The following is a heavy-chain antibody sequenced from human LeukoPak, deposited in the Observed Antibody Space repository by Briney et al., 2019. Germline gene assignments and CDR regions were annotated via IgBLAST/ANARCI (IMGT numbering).Heavy chain of an antibody. CDR2: IYYSGST. D-gene: IGHD6-13*01. Sequence: SETLSLTCTVSGGSISSSSNYWGWIRQPPGKGLEWIGSIYYSGSTYYNPSLKSRVTISVDTSKNQFSLKLSSVTAADTAVYYCARAMETYSSSWYGGDYYHYYYMDVWGKGTTVTVSS. V-gene: IGHV4-39*07. CDR3: ARAMETYSSSWYGGDYYHYYYMDV. J-gene: IGHJ6*03. CDR1: GGSISSSSNY.